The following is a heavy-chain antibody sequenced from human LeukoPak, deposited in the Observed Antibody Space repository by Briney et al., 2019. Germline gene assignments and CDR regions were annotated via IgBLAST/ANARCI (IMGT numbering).Heavy chain of an antibody. CDR2: ISSSSSYI. J-gene: IGHJ5*02. D-gene: IGHD4-17*01. CDR1: GFTFSDYY. V-gene: IGHV3-11*06. Sequence: GGSLRLSCAASGFTFSDYYMSWIRQAPGKGLEWVSSISSSSSYIYYADSVKGRFTISRDNAKNSLHLQMNSLRAEDTAVYYCARDQDWDDYGDPWGQGTLVTVSS. CDR3: ARDQDWDDYGDP.